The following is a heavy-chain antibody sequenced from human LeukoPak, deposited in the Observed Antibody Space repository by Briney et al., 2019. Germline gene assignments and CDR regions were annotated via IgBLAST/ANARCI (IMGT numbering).Heavy chain of an antibody. CDR1: GGSISSGGYY. CDR2: IYYSGST. Sequence: SETLSLTCTVSGGSISSGGYYWSWIRQHPGKGLEWIGYIYYSGSTYYNPSLKSRVTISVDTSKSQFSLKLSSVTAADTAVYYCARPAYCGGDCYSGYDAFDIWGQGTMVTVSS. J-gene: IGHJ3*02. V-gene: IGHV4-31*03. D-gene: IGHD2-21*02. CDR3: ARPAYCGGDCYSGYDAFDI.